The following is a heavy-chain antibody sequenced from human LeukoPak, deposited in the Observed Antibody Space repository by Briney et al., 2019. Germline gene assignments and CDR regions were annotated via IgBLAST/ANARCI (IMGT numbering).Heavy chain of an antibody. D-gene: IGHD3-10*01. V-gene: IGHV4-59*08. CDR1: GGSLTGYF. CDR3: ARLYGSGNPWLGGDWAFDY. Sequence: SETLSLTCTVSGGSLTGYFWSWIRQPPGKGLEWVGYVFYEGNTNYNPSLKSRVTTSVDTSKNQFSLKLSSVTAADTAVYYCARLYGSGNPWLGGDWAFDYWGQGTLVTVSS. CDR2: VFYEGNT. J-gene: IGHJ4*02.